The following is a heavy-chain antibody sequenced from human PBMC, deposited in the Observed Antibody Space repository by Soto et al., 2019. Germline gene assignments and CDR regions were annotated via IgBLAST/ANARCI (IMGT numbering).Heavy chain of an antibody. D-gene: IGHD3-3*01. Sequence: LRLSCAASGFTFSSYGMHWGRQAPGKGLEWVAVISYDGSNKYYADSVKGRFTISRDNSKNTLYLQMNSLRAEDTAVYYCAKDVLRFLEWLAFYGMDVWGQGTTVTVSS. V-gene: IGHV3-30*18. CDR2: ISYDGSNK. CDR3: AKDVLRFLEWLAFYGMDV. J-gene: IGHJ6*02. CDR1: GFTFSSYG.